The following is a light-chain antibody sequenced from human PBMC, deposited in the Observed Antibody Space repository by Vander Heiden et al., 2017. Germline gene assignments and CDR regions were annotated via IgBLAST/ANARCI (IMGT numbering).Light chain of an antibody. CDR2: AAS. V-gene: IGKV1-8*01. CDR1: QGISSY. Sequence: AIQMTQSPSSFSASTGDRVTITCRASQGISSYLAWYQQKPGKAPKLLIYAASTLQSGVPSRFSGSGSGTDFTLTISCLQSEDFATYYCQQYYSYPYTFGLGTKLEI. CDR3: QQYYSYPYT. J-gene: IGKJ2*01.